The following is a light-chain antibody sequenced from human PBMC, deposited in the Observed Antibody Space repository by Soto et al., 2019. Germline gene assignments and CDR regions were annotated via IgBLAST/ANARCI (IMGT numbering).Light chain of an antibody. J-gene: IGKJ1*01. CDR3: QQYNTYLS. V-gene: IGKV1-5*01. Sequence: DIQRIQSPCTLPSSVGDRVTITCRASQSISGWLAWYQQKPGRAPTLLIYHASTLESGVPSRFSGSGSGTEFTLTISSLQPDDVATYYCQQYNTYLSFGQGTKVDIK. CDR1: QSISGW. CDR2: HAS.